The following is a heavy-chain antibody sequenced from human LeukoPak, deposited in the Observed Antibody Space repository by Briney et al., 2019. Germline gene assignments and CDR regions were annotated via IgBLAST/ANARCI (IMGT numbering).Heavy chain of an antibody. J-gene: IGHJ4*02. CDR1: GYTFTGYY. CDR3: ARVGSSGWYVHPTLDY. CDR2: INPNSGDT. Sequence: ASVKVSCKASGYTFTGYYMHWVRQAPGQGLEWMGWINPNSGDTNYAQKFQGRVTVTRDTSISTAYMELSRLRSDDTAVYYCARVGSSGWYVHPTLDYWGKGTLVTVSS. D-gene: IGHD6-19*01. V-gene: IGHV1-2*02.